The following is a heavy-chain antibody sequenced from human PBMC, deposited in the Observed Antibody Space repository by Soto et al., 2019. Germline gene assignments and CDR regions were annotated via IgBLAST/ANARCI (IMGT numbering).Heavy chain of an antibody. CDR2: IYYTGNT. D-gene: IGHD3-16*01. CDR3: ARLGRGRLDP. Sequence: SETLSLTCSVSGGSISHGGYHWSWIRQDPGKGLEWLGYIYYTGNTYYNPSLRSRLTISIDTTKSQFFPNLRSVTAADSAIYYCARLGRGRLDPWRQGTRVTVSS. J-gene: IGHJ5*02. V-gene: IGHV4-31*03. CDR1: GGSISHGGYH.